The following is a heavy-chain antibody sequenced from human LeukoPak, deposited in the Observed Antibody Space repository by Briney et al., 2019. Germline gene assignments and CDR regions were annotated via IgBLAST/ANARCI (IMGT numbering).Heavy chain of an antibody. Sequence: SETLSLTCAVSGGSFTTHYWSWIRQPPGKGLEWIGHISYIGSTNYNPSLKSRVTISIDTSNNEVSLMLTSVTAADTAVYYCASDSISMNAFDAWGQGTMVTVSS. D-gene: IGHD3-22*01. CDR3: ASDSISMNAFDA. CDR1: GGSFTTHY. J-gene: IGHJ3*01. CDR2: ISYIGST. V-gene: IGHV4-59*11.